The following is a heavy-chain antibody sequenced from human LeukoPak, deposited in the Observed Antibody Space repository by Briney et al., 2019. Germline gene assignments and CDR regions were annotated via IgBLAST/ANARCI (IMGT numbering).Heavy chain of an antibody. CDR2: IKQDGSKK. D-gene: IGHD5-24*01. CDR3: TKVGYIDEGIDY. V-gene: IGHV3-7*01. J-gene: IGHJ4*02. CDR1: GFPSSSYW. Sequence: GGSLRLSCVASGFPSSSYWMTWVRQAPGKGLEWVANIKQDGSKKSYVDSVKGRFTISRDNAKNSLYLQMNSLRAEDTAIYYCTKVGYIDEGIDYWGQGTLVTVSS.